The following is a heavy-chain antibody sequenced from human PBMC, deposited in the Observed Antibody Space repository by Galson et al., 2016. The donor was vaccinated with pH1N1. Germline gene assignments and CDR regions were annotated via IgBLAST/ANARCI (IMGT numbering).Heavy chain of an antibody. CDR3: ARLRGSDFDS. J-gene: IGHJ4*02. D-gene: IGHD3-16*01. V-gene: IGHV5-51*03. CDR2: IFPGDSDT. Sequence: QSGAEVKKPGESLKISCKASGYSFTDYWIGWVRQMTGEGLGWMGIIFPGDSDTRYSPSFQGQVTISADKSINTAYLQWSSLKASDTAIYYCARLRGSDFDSWGQGTLVTGST. CDR1: GYSFTDYW.